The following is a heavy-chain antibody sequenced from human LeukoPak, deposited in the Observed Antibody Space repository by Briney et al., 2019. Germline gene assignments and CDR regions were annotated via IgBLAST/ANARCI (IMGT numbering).Heavy chain of an antibody. CDR1: GYSFTAYY. V-gene: IGHV1-2*02. J-gene: IGHJ4*02. CDR3: ARPYSRSSIDGFDI. D-gene: IGHD6-6*01. CDR2: INPDRGDS. Sequence: ASVKFSCKTSGYSFTAYYIVWVRQAPGQGLEWMGWINPDRGDSNFEQKFQGRISMTRDTPISTAYLELSSLTSDDTALYYCARPYSRSSIDGFDIWGQGALVTVSS.